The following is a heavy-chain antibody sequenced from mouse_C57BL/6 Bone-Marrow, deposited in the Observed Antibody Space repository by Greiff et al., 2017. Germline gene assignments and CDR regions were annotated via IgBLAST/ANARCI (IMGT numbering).Heavy chain of an antibody. CDR3: ARERIYYGYDNYAMDY. CDR1: GYTFTDYY. CDR2: INPNNCGT. Sequence: EVQLQQSGPELVKPGASVKISCKASGYTFTDYYMNWVKQSHGKSLEWIGDINPNNCGTSYNQKFKGKATLTVDKSSSTAYMELRSLTSEDSAVYYCARERIYYGYDNYAMDYWGQGTSVTVSS. J-gene: IGHJ4*01. D-gene: IGHD2-2*01. V-gene: IGHV1-26*01.